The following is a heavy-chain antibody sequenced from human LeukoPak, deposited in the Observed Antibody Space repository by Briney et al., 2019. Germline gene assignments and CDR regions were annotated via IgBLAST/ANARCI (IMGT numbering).Heavy chain of an antibody. CDR2: ISAYNGNT. V-gene: IGHV1-18*01. J-gene: IGHJ4*02. CDR1: GYTFPSYV. Sequence: VASVTVSCTASGYTFPSYVINWVRQARGKGLEWMGWISAYNGNTNYAQELQGRVTMTTDTSTSTAYMELRSLRSDDTAVYYCARQGVADILTGPYYFDYWGQGTLVTVSS. CDR3: ARQGVADILTGPYYFDY. D-gene: IGHD3-9*01.